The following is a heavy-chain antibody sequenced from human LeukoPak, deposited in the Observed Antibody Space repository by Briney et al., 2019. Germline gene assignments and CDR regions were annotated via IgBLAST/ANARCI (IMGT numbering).Heavy chain of an antibody. D-gene: IGHD1-1*01. J-gene: IGHJ5*02. CDR1: GFTFSTYG. Sequence: GGSLRLSCAASGFTFSTYGMSWVRQAPGKGLEWVSSISGSGDITYYAGSLKGRFTISRDNSKNTLYLQMNSQRAEDTAVYYCAKKVGIWYNVGSWFDPWGQGTLVTVSS. CDR3: AKKVGIWYNVGSWFDP. CDR2: ISGSGDIT. V-gene: IGHV3-23*01.